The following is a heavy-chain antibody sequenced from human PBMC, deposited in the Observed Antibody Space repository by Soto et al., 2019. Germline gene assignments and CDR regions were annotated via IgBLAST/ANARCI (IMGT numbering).Heavy chain of an antibody. CDR2: ISNNGGNT. V-gene: IGHV3-64*01. CDR1: GFTFSSFA. D-gene: IGHD6-13*01. J-gene: IGHJ3*01. Sequence: EVQLVESGGGLVQPGGSLRLSCAAAGFTFSSFAMHWVRQAPGKGLKYVAAISNNGGNTYYANSVKGRFTISRDDSQNMVYLQMGSLRTEDMAVYYCASAATFNAYDVWCQGTMVTVSS. CDR3: ASAATFNAYDV.